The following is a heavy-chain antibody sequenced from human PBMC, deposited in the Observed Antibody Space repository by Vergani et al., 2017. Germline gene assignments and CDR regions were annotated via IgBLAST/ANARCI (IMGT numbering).Heavy chain of an antibody. Sequence: EVQLLESGGGLVQPGGSLRLSCAASGFTFSSYAMSWVRQAPGKGLEWVSVISGTGGSTYYADSVKGRFTITRDNAKKSVYLQMNSLRAEDTAMYFCARGLWDCTHIRCSPPSYWGQGTQVTVSS. D-gene: IGHD2-8*01. V-gene: IGHV3-23*01. CDR2: ISGTGGST. CDR3: ARGLWDCTHIRCSPPSY. CDR1: GFTFSSYA. J-gene: IGHJ4*02.